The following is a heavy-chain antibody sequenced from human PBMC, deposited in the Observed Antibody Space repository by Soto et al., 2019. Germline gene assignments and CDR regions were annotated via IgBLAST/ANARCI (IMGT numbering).Heavy chain of an antibody. D-gene: IGHD5-18*01. Sequence: QVQLVQSGAEVKKPGSSVKVSCKTSGGTFSNDIITWVRQAPGQGLEWMGRIIPLLETTNYAQKIQGRVISTGDKVTATAFMDLNSLIAEDMAVHYRARDYPVGSTFCGYAGLDYWGQGTLVTVSS. V-gene: IGHV1-69*08. CDR3: ARDYPVGSTFCGYAGLDY. CDR2: IIPLLETT. J-gene: IGHJ4*02. CDR1: GGTFSNDI.